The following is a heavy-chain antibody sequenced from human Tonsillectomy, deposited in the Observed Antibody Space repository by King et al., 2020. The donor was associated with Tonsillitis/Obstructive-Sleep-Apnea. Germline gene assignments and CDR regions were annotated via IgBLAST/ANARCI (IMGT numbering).Heavy chain of an antibody. CDR1: GFTFSTYS. V-gene: IGHV3-48*02. Sequence: VQLVESGGGLVQPGGSLRLSCEASGFTFSTYSMNWVRQAPGKGLEWMSYIIRSSSTIYYADSVKGRFTISRDNAKNSLFLQMNSLRDEDTAVYYCARSQYQLLSPFDYWGQGSLVTVSS. D-gene: IGHD2-2*01. CDR3: ARSQYQLLSPFDY. J-gene: IGHJ4*02. CDR2: IIRSSSTI.